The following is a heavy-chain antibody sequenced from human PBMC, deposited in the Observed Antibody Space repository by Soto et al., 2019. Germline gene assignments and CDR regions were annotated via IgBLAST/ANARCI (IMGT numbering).Heavy chain of an antibody. D-gene: IGHD3-16*02. CDR1: GESFSGFF. CDR2: MNRGGSS. J-gene: IGHJ6*03. V-gene: IGHV4-34*01. CDR3: ARRIPGYRHYMDV. Sequence: QVQLHQWGAGLLKPSETLSLTCSVYGESFSGFFWTWVRLPPGQGLEWIGEMNRGGSSNYNPSLKSRVTISVDASKNQFSLTLTSVTAADTGVYSCARRIPGYRHYMDVWGKGTTVTVSS.